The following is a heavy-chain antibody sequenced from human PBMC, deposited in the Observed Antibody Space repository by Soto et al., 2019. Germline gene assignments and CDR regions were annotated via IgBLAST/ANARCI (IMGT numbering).Heavy chain of an antibody. CDR3: ARSLGPRFRYQLPYFDY. CDR1: GGSFSGYY. V-gene: IGHV4-34*01. D-gene: IGHD2-2*01. Sequence: QVQLQQWGAGLLKPSETLSLTCAVYGGSFSGYYWSWIRQPPGKGLEWIGEINHSGSTNYNPSLKSRVTISVDTSKNQFSLKLSSVTAADTAVYYCARSLGPRFRYQLPYFDYWGQGTLVTVSS. J-gene: IGHJ4*02. CDR2: INHSGST.